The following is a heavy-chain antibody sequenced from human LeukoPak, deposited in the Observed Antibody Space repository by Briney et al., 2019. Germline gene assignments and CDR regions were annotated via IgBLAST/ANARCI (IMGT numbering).Heavy chain of an antibody. CDR3: ARLKTSGYSYGPYFDY. D-gene: IGHD5-18*01. CDR1: GYTLTELS. V-gene: IGHV1-24*01. CDR2: FDPEDGET. J-gene: IGHJ4*02. Sequence: ASVKVSCKVSGYTLTELSMHWVRQAPGKGLEWMGGFDPEDGETIYAQKFQGRVTMTEDTSTDTAYMELSSLRSEDTAVYYCARLKTSGYSYGPYFDYWGQGTLVTVSS.